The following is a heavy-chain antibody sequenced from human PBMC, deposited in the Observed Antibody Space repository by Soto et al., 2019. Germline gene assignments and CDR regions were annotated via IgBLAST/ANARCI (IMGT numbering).Heavy chain of an antibody. CDR2: INREGTSI. J-gene: IGHJ4*02. CDR1: GFTFSTSC. V-gene: IGHV3-74*01. CDR3: TRAGSYRFDY. D-gene: IGHD1-26*01. Sequence: EVQLVESGGDLIQPGGSLRIACAASGFTFSTSCMHWVRQTPGEGLAWVSRINREGTSINYADSVKGRFTISRDNAKNTLYLQTNSLSADDTAVYYCTRAGSYRFDYWGQGTLVTISS.